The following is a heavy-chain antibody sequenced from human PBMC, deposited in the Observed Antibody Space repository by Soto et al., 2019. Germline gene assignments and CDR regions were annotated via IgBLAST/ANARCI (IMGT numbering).Heavy chain of an antibody. J-gene: IGHJ4*02. CDR3: AGRCDGTNCLAHFDY. CDR2: IIPIFGTP. V-gene: IGHV1-69*06. Sequence: SVKVSCKASGGTFNNYVINCVRQAPGQVLEWMAGIIPIFGTPNYAQKFQGRATITADKSTSTAYMELNSLRSEDTAVYYCAGRCDGTNCLAHFDYWGQGTLVTVSS. D-gene: IGHD2-2*01. CDR1: GGTFNNYV.